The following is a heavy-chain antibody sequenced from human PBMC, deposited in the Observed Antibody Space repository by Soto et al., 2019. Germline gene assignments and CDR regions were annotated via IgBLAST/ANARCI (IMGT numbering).Heavy chain of an antibody. V-gene: IGHV4-39*01. CDR2: IYYSGST. CDR3: ATSPTVVTPADY. CDR1: GGSISSSSYY. Sequence: QLQLQESGPGLVKPSETLSLTCTVSGGSISSSSYYWGWIRQPPGKGLEWIGSIYYSGSTYYNPSLKSRVTISVDTSNNQFSLKLSSVTAADTAVYYCATSPTVVTPADYWGQGTLVTVSS. D-gene: IGHD4-17*01. J-gene: IGHJ4*02.